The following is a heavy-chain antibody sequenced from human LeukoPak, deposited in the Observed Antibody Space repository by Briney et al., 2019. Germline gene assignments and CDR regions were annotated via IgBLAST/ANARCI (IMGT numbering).Heavy chain of an antibody. CDR2: IYYSGST. CDR3: ARDGGYCSGGSCYPSFDY. CDR1: GGSISSYY. J-gene: IGHJ4*02. D-gene: IGHD2-15*01. V-gene: IGHV4-59*01. Sequence: PSETLSLTCTVSGGSISSYYWSWIRQPPGKGLEWIGYIYYSGSTNYNPSLKSRVTISVDTSKNQFSLKLSSVTAADTAVYYCARDGGYCSGGSCYPSFDYWGQGTLVTVSS.